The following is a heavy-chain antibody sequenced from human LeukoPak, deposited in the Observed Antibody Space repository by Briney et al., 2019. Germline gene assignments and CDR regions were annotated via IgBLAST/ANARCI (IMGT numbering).Heavy chain of an antibody. V-gene: IGHV1-2*02. D-gene: IGHD4-11*01. CDR3: ASGTTVTPESYYYYYYMDV. CDR2: INPNSGGT. CDR1: GYTFTGYY. Sequence: ASVKVSCKASGYTFTGYYMHWVRQAPGQGLEWMGWINPNSGGTNYAQKFQGRVTMTRDTSISTAYMELSRLRSDDTAVYYCASGTTVTPESYYYYYYMDVWGKGTTVTVSS. J-gene: IGHJ6*03.